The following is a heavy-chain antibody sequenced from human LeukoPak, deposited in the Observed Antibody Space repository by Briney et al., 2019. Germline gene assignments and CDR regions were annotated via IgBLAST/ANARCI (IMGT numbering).Heavy chain of an antibody. J-gene: IGHJ6*03. V-gene: IGHV4-61*02. CDR3: ARNDSPGYYYYMDV. D-gene: IGHD3-3*01. Sequence: SQTLSLTCTVSGGSISSGSYYWSWIRQPAGKGLEWIGRIYTSGSTNYNPSLKSRVTISVDTSKNQFSLKLNSVTAADTAVYYCARNDSPGYYYYMDVWGKGTTVTVSS. CDR1: GGSISSGSYY. CDR2: IYTSGST.